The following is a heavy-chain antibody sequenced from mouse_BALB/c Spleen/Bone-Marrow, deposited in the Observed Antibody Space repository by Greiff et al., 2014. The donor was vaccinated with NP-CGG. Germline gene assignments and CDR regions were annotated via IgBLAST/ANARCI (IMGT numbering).Heavy chain of an antibody. V-gene: IGHV1S137*01. D-gene: IGHD2-14*01. J-gene: IGHJ4*01. CDR1: GYTFTDYA. CDR2: ISTFSGNT. Sequence: QVQLQQPGPELVRPGVSVKISCKGSGYTFTDYAMHWVKRSHAKSLEWIGLISTFSGNTNYNQKFKSKATMTVDKSSSTAYMELARLTSEDSAIYYCARGDYRYDETMDYWGQGTSVTVSS. CDR3: ARGDYRYDETMDY.